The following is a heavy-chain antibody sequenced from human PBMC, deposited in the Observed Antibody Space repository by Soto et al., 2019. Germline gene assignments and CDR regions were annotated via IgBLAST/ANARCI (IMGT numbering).Heavy chain of an antibody. D-gene: IGHD6-19*01. Sequence: QLQLQESGPGLVKPSETLSLTCTVSGGSISSSSYYWGWIRQPPGKGLECIGSIYYSGSTYYNPSLKSRVTISVDTSKNQFSLKLSSVTAADTAVYYCARRGSGWYLAPFDYWGQGTLVTVSS. V-gene: IGHV4-39*01. J-gene: IGHJ4*02. CDR3: ARRGSGWYLAPFDY. CDR2: IYYSGST. CDR1: GGSISSSSYY.